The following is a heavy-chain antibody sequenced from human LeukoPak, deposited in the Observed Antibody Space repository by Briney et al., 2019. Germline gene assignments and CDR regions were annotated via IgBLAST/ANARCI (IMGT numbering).Heavy chain of an antibody. D-gene: IGHD3-16*02. J-gene: IGHJ5*02. Sequence: SVKVSCKASGGTFSSYAISWVRQAPRQGLEWMGRIIPILGIANYAQKFQGRVTITADKSTSTAYMELSSLRSEDTAVYYCARGGGYTSSSWFDPWGQGTLVTVSS. CDR3: ARGGGYTSSSWFDP. CDR1: GGTFSSYA. CDR2: IIPILGIA. V-gene: IGHV1-69*04.